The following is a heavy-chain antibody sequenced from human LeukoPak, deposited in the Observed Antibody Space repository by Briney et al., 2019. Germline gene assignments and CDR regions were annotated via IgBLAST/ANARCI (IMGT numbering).Heavy chain of an antibody. Sequence: PGGSLRLSCTASGFTVSSNYMSWVRQAPGKGLEWVSVIYSGGSTYYADSVKGRFTISRDNSKNTLYLQMNSLRTQETAVYYCAKAVVVPARYYLDYWGQGTLVTVSS. CDR2: IYSGGST. CDR1: GFTVSSNY. V-gene: IGHV3-53*01. J-gene: IGHJ4*02. CDR3: AKAVVVPARYYLDY. D-gene: IGHD2-2*01.